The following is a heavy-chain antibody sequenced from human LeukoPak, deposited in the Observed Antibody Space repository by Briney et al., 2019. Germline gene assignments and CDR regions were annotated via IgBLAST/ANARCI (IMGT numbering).Heavy chain of an antibody. V-gene: IGHV4-39*07. CDR2: INHSGST. Sequence: SETLSLTCTVSGGSISSSSYYWGWIRQPPGKGLEWIGEINHSGSTNYNPSLKSRVTISVDTSKNQFSLKLSSVTAADTAVYYCAREPPQYSSSQYFQHWGQGTLVTVSS. CDR1: GGSISSSSYY. CDR3: AREPPQYSSSQYFQH. J-gene: IGHJ1*01. D-gene: IGHD6-13*01.